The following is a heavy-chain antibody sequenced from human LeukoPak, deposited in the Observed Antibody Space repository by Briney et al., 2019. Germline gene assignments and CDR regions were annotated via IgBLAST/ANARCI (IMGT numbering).Heavy chain of an antibody. CDR3: ARSPTGHDAFDI. CDR1: GGSISSGSYY. Sequence: SETLSLTCTVSGGSISSGSYYWSWIRQPAGKGLEWIGRIYTSGSTNYNPSLKSRVTISVDTSKNQFSLKLSSVTAADTAVYYCARSPTGHDAFDIWGQGTMVTVSS. V-gene: IGHV4-61*02. J-gene: IGHJ3*02. CDR2: IYTSGST.